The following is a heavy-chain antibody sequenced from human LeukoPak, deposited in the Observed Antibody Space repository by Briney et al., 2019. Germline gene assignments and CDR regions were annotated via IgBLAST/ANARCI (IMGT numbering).Heavy chain of an antibody. V-gene: IGHV1-69*13. J-gene: IGHJ6*03. Sequence: SVKVSCKASGYTFTSYYIHLVRQAPGQGLEWMGGIIPIFGTANYAQKFQGRVTITADESTSTAYMELSSLRSEDTAVYYCARAGYRKSGSYYRSDYYYYYYMDVWGKGTTVTISS. CDR2: IIPIFGTA. CDR3: ARAGYRKSGSYYRSDYYYYYYMDV. D-gene: IGHD3-10*01. CDR1: GYTFTSYY.